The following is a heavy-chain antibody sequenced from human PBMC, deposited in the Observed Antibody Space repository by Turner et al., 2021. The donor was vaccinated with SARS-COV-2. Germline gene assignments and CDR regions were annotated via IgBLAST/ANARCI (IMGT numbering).Heavy chain of an antibody. CDR1: GFTFSSYA. D-gene: IGHD3-16*01. J-gene: IGHJ6*02. Sequence: QVQLVESGGGVVQPGRFLRLYCAASGFTFSSYALHWVRQAPGKGLEWVALISYDGINKYYADSVKGRFTISRDNSKNTLYLQMNNLRAEDTAVYYCARAHLGSYYYGMDVWGQGTTVTVSS. V-gene: IGHV3-30-3*01. CDR2: ISYDGINK. CDR3: ARAHLGSYYYGMDV.